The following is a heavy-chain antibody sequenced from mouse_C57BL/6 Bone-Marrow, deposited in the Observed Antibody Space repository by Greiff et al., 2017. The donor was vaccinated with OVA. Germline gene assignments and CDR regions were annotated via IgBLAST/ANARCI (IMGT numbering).Heavy chain of an antibody. Sequence: EVMLVESGGGLVKPGGSLKLSCAASGFTFSSYAMSWVRQTQEKRLEWVATISDGGSYTYYPDNVKGRFTISRDNAKNNLYLQMSHLKSEDTAMYYCVYDYAAWFAYWGQGTLVTVSA. J-gene: IGHJ3*01. CDR3: VYDYAAWFAY. V-gene: IGHV5-4*03. CDR1: GFTFSSYA. CDR2: ISDGGSYT. D-gene: IGHD2-4*01.